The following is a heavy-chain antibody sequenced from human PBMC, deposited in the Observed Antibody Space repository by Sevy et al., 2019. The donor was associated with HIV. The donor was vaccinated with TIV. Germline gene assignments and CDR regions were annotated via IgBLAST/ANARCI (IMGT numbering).Heavy chain of an antibody. V-gene: IGHV1-69*13. CDR1: GGTFSSYA. CDR3: ARGLAVTTPTNI. J-gene: IGHJ3*02. CDR2: IIPIFGTA. D-gene: IGHD4-17*01. Sequence: ASVKVSCKASGGTFSSYAISWVRQAPGQGLEWMGGIIPIFGTANYGQKFQGRVTITADESTSTAYMELSSLRSEDTAVYYCARGLAVTTPTNIWGQGTMVTVSS.